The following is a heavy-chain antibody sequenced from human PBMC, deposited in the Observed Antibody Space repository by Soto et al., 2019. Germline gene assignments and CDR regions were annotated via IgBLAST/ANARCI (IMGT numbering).Heavy chain of an antibody. CDR2: IKGDGSEH. CDR3: ERGDLRYYVIYGFDY. CDR1: GFIFRDYL. D-gene: IGHD3-10*01. V-gene: IGHV3-7*03. J-gene: IGHJ4*02. Sequence: PGGSLSLSCADSGFIFRDYLMTWVRQVPGKRPEWFAHIKGDGSEHYYLQSVRGRFTISRDNARNTVYLQMNSLRDDDTAVYYCERGDLRYYVIYGFDYWGPGSLVTVSS.